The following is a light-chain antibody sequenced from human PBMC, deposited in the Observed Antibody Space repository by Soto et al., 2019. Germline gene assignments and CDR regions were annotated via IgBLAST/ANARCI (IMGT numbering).Light chain of an antibody. Sequence: QPVLTQSPSASASLGASVKLTCTLSSGHSSYAIAWHQQQPEKGPRSLMKLNSDGSHRKGDGVPDRFSGSSSGAERYLTISSLQSEDEADYYCQTWGNGVVVFGGGTKLTVL. J-gene: IGLJ2*01. CDR3: QTWGNGVVV. V-gene: IGLV4-69*01. CDR1: SGHSSYA. CDR2: LNSDGSH.